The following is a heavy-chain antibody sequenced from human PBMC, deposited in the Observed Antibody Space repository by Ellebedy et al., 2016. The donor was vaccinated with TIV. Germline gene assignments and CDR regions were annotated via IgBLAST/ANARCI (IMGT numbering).Heavy chain of an antibody. CDR2: ISWNSGSI. J-gene: IGHJ6*02. CDR3: AKDIPSYNWNAVRELYYYYYGMDV. CDR1: GFTFADYA. V-gene: IGHV3-9*01. Sequence: SLKISCAASGFTFADYAMHWVRPAPGKGLEWVSGISWNSGSIGYADSVKGRFTISRDNAKNSLYLQMNSLRTEDTALYYCAKDIPSYNWNAVRELYYYYYGMDVWGQGTTVTVSS. D-gene: IGHD1-1*01.